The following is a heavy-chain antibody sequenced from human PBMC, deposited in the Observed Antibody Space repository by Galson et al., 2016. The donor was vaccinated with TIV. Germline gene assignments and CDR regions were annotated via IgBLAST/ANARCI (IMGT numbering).Heavy chain of an antibody. CDR1: GFTFSGYS. CDR3: AKVGLRYYSIGWFYFDF. Sequence: SLRLSCAASGFTFSGYSMDWVRQAPGKGLEWLSYISSGRSSTIHYADSVKGRFTISRDNSKNTLYLQMNRLRAEDTAVYYCAKVGLRYYSIGWFYFDFWGQGALVTVSS. J-gene: IGHJ4*02. V-gene: IGHV3-48*01. D-gene: IGHD6-13*01. CDR2: ISSGRSSTI.